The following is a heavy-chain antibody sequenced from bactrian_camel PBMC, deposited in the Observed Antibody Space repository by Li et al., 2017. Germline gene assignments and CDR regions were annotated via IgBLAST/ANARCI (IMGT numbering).Heavy chain of an antibody. CDR3: VAANLRSVYGEDFAY. J-gene: IGHJ6*01. Sequence: VQLVESGGGLVQPGGSLRLSCAASGFTFSSYDMSWVRQAPGKGLEWVSAINSGGGSTYYADSVKGRFTISRDNSENALYLQMSSLKSEDTALYYCVAANLRSVYGEDFAYWGQGTQVTVSS. V-gene: IGHV3S40*01. CDR1: GFTFSSYD. CDR2: INSGGGST. D-gene: IGHD5*01.